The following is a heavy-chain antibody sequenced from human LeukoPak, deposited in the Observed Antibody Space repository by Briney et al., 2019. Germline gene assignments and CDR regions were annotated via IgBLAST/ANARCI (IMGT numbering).Heavy chain of an antibody. D-gene: IGHD3-10*01. V-gene: IGHV4-39*07. CDR3: ARDFYGSGSYFDY. CDR2: IYHTGST. CDR1: DASISRSFSRYY. J-gene: IGHJ4*02. Sequence: PSETLSLTCTVSDASISRSFSRYYWSWIRQAPGKGPEWIGEIYHTGSTNYNPSLKSRVAISVDKSKNQFSLKLSSVTAADTAVYYCARDFYGSGSYFDYWGQETLVTVSS.